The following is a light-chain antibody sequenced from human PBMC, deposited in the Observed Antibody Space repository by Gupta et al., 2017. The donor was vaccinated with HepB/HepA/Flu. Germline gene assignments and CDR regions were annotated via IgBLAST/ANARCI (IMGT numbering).Light chain of an antibody. CDR3: QQSHSPPWT. V-gene: IGKV1-39*01. CDR2: SVS. CDR1: QTVYKY. J-gene: IGKJ1*01. Sequence: DILMTQSPSSLSASVGDTVTITCRGSQTVYKYLHGYQQKPGKDPKVLITSVSTLQSGVPSRFSGSGSGTDFSLTISSLQPEDVATYSCQQSHSPPWTFGQGTNVEMK.